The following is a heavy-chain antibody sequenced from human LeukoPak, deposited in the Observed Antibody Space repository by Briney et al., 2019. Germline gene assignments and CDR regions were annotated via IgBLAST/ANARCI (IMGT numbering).Heavy chain of an antibody. V-gene: IGHV1-2*06. CDR2: INPNSGGT. J-gene: IGHJ4*02. D-gene: IGHD3-3*01. CDR1: GYTFTGYY. CDR3: ARVREWEEISGAIPDYFDY. Sequence: ASVKVSCKASGYTFTGYYMHWVRQAPGQGLEWMGRINPNSGGTNYAQKFQGRVTMTRDTSINTAYMELSGLRSDDTAVYYCARVREWEEISGAIPDYFDYWGQGTLVTVSS.